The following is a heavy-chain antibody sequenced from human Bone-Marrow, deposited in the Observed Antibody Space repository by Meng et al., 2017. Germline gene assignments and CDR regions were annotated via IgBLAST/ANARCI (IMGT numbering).Heavy chain of an antibody. CDR3: ARSRSKGGANH. J-gene: IGHJ5*02. Sequence: QVQLVEAGGGLFKPGESLRLSCAASGFTFSEYYMNWIRQVPGKGLEWVSHISFSGDETFYADSVKGRYIISRDNAKNSVYLQMNSLRAEDTAIYYCARSRSKGGANHWGQGTLVTVSS. D-gene: IGHD1-26*01. CDR1: GFTFSEYY. CDR2: ISFSGDET. V-gene: IGHV3-11*01.